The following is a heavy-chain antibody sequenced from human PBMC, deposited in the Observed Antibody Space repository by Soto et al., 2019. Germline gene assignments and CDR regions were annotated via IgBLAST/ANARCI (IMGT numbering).Heavy chain of an antibody. CDR1: GFTFSGYE. Sequence: PGGSLRLSCAASGFTFSGYEMNWVRQAPGKGLEWISSISGSGTTIYYADSVKGRFTISRDNAKKSLYLQMNSLRAEDTAVYYCARDSAQYSSSVYGMDVWGQGTTVTVSS. CDR3: ARDSAQYSSSVYGMDV. CDR2: ISGSGTTI. J-gene: IGHJ6*02. D-gene: IGHD6-13*01. V-gene: IGHV3-48*03.